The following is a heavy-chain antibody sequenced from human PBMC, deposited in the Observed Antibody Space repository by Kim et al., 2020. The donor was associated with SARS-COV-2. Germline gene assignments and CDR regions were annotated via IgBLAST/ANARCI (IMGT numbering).Heavy chain of an antibody. V-gene: IGHV3-33*01. Sequence: GGSLRLSCAASGFTFSRSGMHWVRQAPGKGLEWVAIIWFDGSKQYYEDSVRGRFIISRDNSNNMLYLQMNSLRAEDTAVYYCSRDKNTAYIDFWGQGTLV. CDR1: GFTFSRSG. CDR3: SRDKNTAYIDF. D-gene: IGHD2-21*02. CDR2: IWFDGSKQ. J-gene: IGHJ4*02.